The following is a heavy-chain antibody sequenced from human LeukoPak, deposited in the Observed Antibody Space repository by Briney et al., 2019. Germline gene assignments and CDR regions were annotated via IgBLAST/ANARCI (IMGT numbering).Heavy chain of an antibody. J-gene: IGHJ4*02. CDR3: AKDVERFLEWLPFDY. CDR1: GFSFSTYS. CDR2: ISSTSSDI. Sequence: GGSLRLSCAASGFSFSTYSMNWVRQAPGKGLEWVSCISSTSSDIYYADSVQGRFTISRDNANNSLYLQMNSLRAEDTAVYYCAKDVERFLEWLPFDYWGQGTLVTVSS. D-gene: IGHD3-3*01. V-gene: IGHV3-21*01.